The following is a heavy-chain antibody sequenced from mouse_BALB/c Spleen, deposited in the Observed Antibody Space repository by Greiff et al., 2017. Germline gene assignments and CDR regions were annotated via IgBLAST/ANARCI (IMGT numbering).Heavy chain of an antibody. D-gene: IGHD1-1*01. J-gene: IGHJ1*01. CDR3: ASHYYGSSSDWYFDV. CDR1: GFNIKDTY. Sequence: VQLKESGAELVKPGASVKLSCTASGFNIKDTYMHWVKQRPEQGLEWIGRIDPANGNTKYDPKFQGKATITADTSSNTAYLQLSSLTSEDTAVYYCASHYYGSSSDWYFDVWGAGTTVTVSS. V-gene: IGHV14-3*02. CDR2: IDPANGNT.